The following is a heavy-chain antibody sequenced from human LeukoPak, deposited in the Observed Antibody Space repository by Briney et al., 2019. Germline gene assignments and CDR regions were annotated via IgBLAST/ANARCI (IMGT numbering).Heavy chain of an antibody. CDR2: IYPRDSNI. CDR1: GYIFATSW. V-gene: IGHV5-51*01. Sequence: GESLKISCKGSGYIFATSWIGWVRQMPGKGLEFMGIIYPRDSNIKYSPSFQGHVTLSADKSINTAYLQWSSLKASDTAMYYCARRRDLYSGSYYPFDYWGQGTLVTVSS. CDR3: ARRRDLYSGSYYPFDY. J-gene: IGHJ4*02. D-gene: IGHD1-26*01.